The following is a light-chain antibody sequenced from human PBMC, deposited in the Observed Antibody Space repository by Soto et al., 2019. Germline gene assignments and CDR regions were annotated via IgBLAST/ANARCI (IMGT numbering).Light chain of an antibody. CDR3: CSYAGRYTYV. CDR2: DVS. Sequence: QSALTQPPSASGSPGQSVTISCTGTLSDVGGRDFVSWYRQDPGKAPKLMIYDVSKRPSGVPDRFSGSKSGYTASLTISGLQTEDEADYYCCSYAGRYTYVFGTGTKLTVL. V-gene: IGLV2-11*01. CDR1: LSDVGGRDF. J-gene: IGLJ1*01.